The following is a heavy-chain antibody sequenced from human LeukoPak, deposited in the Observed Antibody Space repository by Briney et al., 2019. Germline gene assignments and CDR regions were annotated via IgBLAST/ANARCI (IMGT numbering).Heavy chain of an antibody. CDR3: AQTNDFWSGYRGTGAFDI. Sequence: GGSLRLSCAASGFTFSSYWMSWVRQAPGKGLEWVANIKQDGSEKYYVDSVKGRFTISRDNSKNTLYLQMNSLRAEDTAVYYCAQTNDFWSGYRGTGAFDIWGQGTMVTVSS. D-gene: IGHD3-3*01. J-gene: IGHJ3*02. V-gene: IGHV3-7*01. CDR1: GFTFSSYW. CDR2: IKQDGSEK.